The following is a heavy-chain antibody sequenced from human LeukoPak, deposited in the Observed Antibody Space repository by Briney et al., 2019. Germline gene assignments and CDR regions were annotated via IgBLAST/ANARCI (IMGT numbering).Heavy chain of an antibody. Sequence: GRSLRLSCAASGFTFSSYGMHWVRQAPGKGLEWVAVISYDGSNKYYADSVKGRFTISRDNSKNTLYLQMNSLRAEDTAVYYCAKDQNYGDYFMDWFDPWGQGTLVTVSS. D-gene: IGHD4-17*01. CDR2: ISYDGSNK. J-gene: IGHJ5*02. CDR1: GFTFSSYG. CDR3: AKDQNYGDYFMDWFDP. V-gene: IGHV3-30*18.